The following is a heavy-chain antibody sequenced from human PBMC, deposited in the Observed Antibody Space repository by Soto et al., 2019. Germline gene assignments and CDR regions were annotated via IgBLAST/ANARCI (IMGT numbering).Heavy chain of an antibody. J-gene: IGHJ4*02. D-gene: IGHD2-15*01. CDR1: GFTFSSFS. Sequence: GGSLRLSCAASGFTFSSFSMHWVRQAPGKGLEWVSYISSSSSTIYYADSVRGRFTISRDNAKNSLYLQMNSLGDEDTAVFYCARDAPRCSGGTCLDYWGQGTLDT. CDR3: ARDAPRCSGGTCLDY. V-gene: IGHV3-48*02. CDR2: ISSSSSTI.